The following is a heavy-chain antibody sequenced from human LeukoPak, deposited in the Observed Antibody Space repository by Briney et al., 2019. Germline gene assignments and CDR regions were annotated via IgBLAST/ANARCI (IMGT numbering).Heavy chain of an antibody. D-gene: IGHD3-10*01. J-gene: IGHJ4*02. CDR1: GGSISSSSYY. CDR2: IYYSGST. CDR3: VRDIIAGFGELVDY. Sequence: SETLSLTCTVSGGSISSSSYYWGWIRQPPGKGLEWIGSIYYSGSTYYNPSLKSRVTISVDTSKNQFSLKLSSVTAADTAVYYCVRDIIAGFGELVDYWGQGTLVTVSS. V-gene: IGHV4-39*07.